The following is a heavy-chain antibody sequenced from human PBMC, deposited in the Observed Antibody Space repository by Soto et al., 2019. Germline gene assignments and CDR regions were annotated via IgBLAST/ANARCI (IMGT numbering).Heavy chain of an antibody. Sequence: ASVKVSCKTSGYTFSNYGITWLRQAPGQPLEWLGWISLYSDGTNYAQKFQGRVSMTTDTYTTTANMELRSLRSDDTAVYYCARVVPGAEAWFGPWGQGTLVTVSS. CDR1: GYTFSNYG. D-gene: IGHD2-2*01. V-gene: IGHV1-18*01. CDR2: ISLYSDGT. J-gene: IGHJ5*02. CDR3: ARVVPGAEAWFGP.